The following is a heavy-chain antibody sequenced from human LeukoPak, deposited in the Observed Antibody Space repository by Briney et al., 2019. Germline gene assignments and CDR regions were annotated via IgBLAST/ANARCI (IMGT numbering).Heavy chain of an antibody. CDR3: ARYYCGGDCYGFDY. CDR2: IHYSGST. D-gene: IGHD2-21*02. Sequence: PSETLSLTCTVSGGSISSYYWSWIRQPPGKGLEWIGYIHYSGSTNYNPSLKSRVTISVDTSKNQFSLKVTSVTAADTAVYYCARYYCGGDCYGFDYWGQGTLVTVSS. J-gene: IGHJ4*02. V-gene: IGHV4-59*01. CDR1: GGSISSYY.